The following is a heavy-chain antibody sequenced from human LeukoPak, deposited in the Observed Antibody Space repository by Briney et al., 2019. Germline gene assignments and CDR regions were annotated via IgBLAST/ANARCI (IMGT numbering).Heavy chain of an antibody. Sequence: ASVKVSCKASGYTFTSYDINWVRQATGRGLEWMGWMNPNSGNTGYAQKFQGRVTMTRNTSISTAYMELSSMRSEDTAVYYCARGYSWGPYYYYYMDVWGKGTTVTVSS. CDR3: ARGYSWGPYYYYYMDV. CDR1: GYTFTSYD. D-gene: IGHD2-15*01. V-gene: IGHV1-8*01. CDR2: MNPNSGNT. J-gene: IGHJ6*03.